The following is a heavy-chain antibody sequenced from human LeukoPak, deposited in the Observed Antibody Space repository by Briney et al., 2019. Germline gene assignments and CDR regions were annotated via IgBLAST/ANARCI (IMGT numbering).Heavy chain of an antibody. CDR2: IYHSGST. CDR1: GGSIRSGGYS. D-gene: IGHD4-17*01. J-gene: IGHJ4*02. CDR3: AGGATVTKVFAY. V-gene: IGHV4-30-2*01. Sequence: SETLSLTCAVSGGSIRSGGYSWSWIRQPPGRGLEWLGYIYHSGSTYYNPSLKSRVTISVDRSKNQFSLKLSSVTAADTAVYYCAGGATVTKVFAYWGQGTLVIVSS.